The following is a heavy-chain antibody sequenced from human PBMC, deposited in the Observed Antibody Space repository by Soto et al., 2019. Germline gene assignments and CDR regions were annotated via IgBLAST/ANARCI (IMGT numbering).Heavy chain of an antibody. D-gene: IGHD4-17*01. Sequence: PSETLSLTCTVSGGSISSSCCYWGWIRQPPGKGLEWIGSIYYGGSTYYNPSLKSRVTISVDTSKNQFSLKLSSVTAADTAVYYCARLPHYGDPKAGFWGQGTLVTVSS. CDR1: GGSISSSCCY. CDR2: IYYGGST. J-gene: IGHJ4*02. V-gene: IGHV4-39*01. CDR3: ARLPHYGDPKAGF.